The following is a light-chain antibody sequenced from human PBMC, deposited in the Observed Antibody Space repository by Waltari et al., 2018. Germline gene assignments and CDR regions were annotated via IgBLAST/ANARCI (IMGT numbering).Light chain of an antibody. J-gene: IGLJ2*01. CDR3: SSQSSNDVVL. V-gene: IGLV2-14*03. CDR2: DVS. CDR1: SRDVGGYHS. Sequence: QSALTQPASVSGSPGQSITISCTGTSRDVGGYHSVSWYQDHPGQAPKVIIYDVSNRPAGVSDRFSGSKSGNTASLTISGLQAEDEADYYCSSQSSNDVVLFGGGTKLTVL.